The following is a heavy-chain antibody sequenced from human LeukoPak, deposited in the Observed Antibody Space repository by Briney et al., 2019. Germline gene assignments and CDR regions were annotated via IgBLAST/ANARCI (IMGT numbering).Heavy chain of an antibody. D-gene: IGHD3-10*01. CDR3: AKDRSSDYYYGMDV. CDR1: GFTFDDYA. CDR2: ISWNSGSI. J-gene: IGHJ6*02. Sequence: PGGSLRLSCAASGFTFDDYAMHWVRQAPGKGLEWVSGISWNSGSIGCADSVKGRFTISRDNAKNSLYLQMNSLRAEDTALYYCAKDRSSDYYYGMDVWGQGTTVTVSS. V-gene: IGHV3-9*01.